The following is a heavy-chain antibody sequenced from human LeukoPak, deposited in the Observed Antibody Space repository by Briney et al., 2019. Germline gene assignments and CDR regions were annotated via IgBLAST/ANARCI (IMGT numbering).Heavy chain of an antibody. J-gene: IGHJ3*02. CDR2: INTNTGGT. D-gene: IGHD3-10*01. Sequence: ASVKVSCKASGYSFTDYWIQWVRQAPGQGLEWMGWINTNTGGTVYAQKFQGRVTMTRDTSLTTSYMDLSRLTSDDTAVYYCARGGSFHEFDIWGQGTMVIVSS. CDR3: ARGGSFHEFDI. CDR1: GYSFTDYW. V-gene: IGHV1-2*02.